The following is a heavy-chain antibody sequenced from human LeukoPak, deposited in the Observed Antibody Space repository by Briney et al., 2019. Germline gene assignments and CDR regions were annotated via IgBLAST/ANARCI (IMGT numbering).Heavy chain of an antibody. Sequence: SETLSLTCTVSGGSIRSYYWSWIRQPPGKGLEWIAYIYYSGSTNYNPSLKSRVTISVDTSKNQFSLKLSSVTAADTAVYYCARAHSSSWYYFDYWGQGTLVTVSS. CDR3: ARAHSSSWYYFDY. D-gene: IGHD6-13*01. J-gene: IGHJ4*02. V-gene: IGHV4-59*08. CDR2: IYYSGST. CDR1: GGSIRSYY.